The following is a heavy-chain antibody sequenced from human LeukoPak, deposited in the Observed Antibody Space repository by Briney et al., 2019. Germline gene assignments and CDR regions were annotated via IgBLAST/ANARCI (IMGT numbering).Heavy chain of an antibody. Sequence: GASVKVSCKTSGYTFTSYYVSWVRQAPGQGPEWMGWNSGYNAKTKYVQKFQGRITMTIDTSTTTAYMELRSLTSDDTAVYYCARVRDYYASSDYSDYWGQGTLVTVSS. V-gene: IGHV1-18*04. CDR2: NSGYNAKT. CDR3: ARVRDYYASSDYSDY. D-gene: IGHD3-22*01. CDR1: GYTFTSYY. J-gene: IGHJ4*02.